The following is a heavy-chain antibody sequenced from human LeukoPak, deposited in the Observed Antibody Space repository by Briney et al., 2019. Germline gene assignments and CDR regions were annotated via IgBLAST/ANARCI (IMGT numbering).Heavy chain of an antibody. CDR2: INHSGST. D-gene: IGHD6-13*01. CDR3: ARGPYSSWYRAGYYYYYMDV. J-gene: IGHJ6*03. V-gene: IGHV4-34*01. CDR1: GGSFSGYY. Sequence: SETLSLTCAVYGGSFSGYYWSWIRQPPGKGLEWIGEINHSGSTNYNPSLKSRVTMSVDTSKNQFSLKLSSVTAADTAVYYCARGPYSSWYRAGYYYYYMDVWGKGTTVTVSS.